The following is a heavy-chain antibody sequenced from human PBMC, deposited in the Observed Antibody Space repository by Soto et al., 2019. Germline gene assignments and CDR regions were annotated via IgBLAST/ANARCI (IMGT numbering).Heavy chain of an antibody. CDR1: GFAFRSYA. J-gene: IGHJ4*02. D-gene: IGHD1-7*01. CDR2: ISYDGSNV. V-gene: IGHV3-30*14. Sequence: QVQLVESGGGVVQPGRSLRLSCEASGFAFRSYAVHWVRQAPGKGLDWVALISYDGSNVYYADSVKGRFTISRDNSKNPLYLQMNSLRAEDKAVYYCASRRGFGTYYFAYWGQGTLVTVSS. CDR3: ASRRGFGTYYFAY.